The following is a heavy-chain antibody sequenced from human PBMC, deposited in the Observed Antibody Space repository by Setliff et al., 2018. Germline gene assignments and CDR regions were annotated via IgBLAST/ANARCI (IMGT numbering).Heavy chain of an antibody. CDR3: AKPGGWTWPLYYFDY. CDR2: ISSGDVT. D-gene: IGHD3-16*01. Sequence: GGSLRLSCAASGFTFSIYGMSWVRQAPGKGLAWVAGISSGDVTAYADSVKGRFTIPRDISKNTLYLQMNSLRVEDTAVYYCAKPGGWTWPLYYFDYWGQGTLVTVSS. CDR1: GFTFSIYG. V-gene: IGHV3-23*01. J-gene: IGHJ4*02.